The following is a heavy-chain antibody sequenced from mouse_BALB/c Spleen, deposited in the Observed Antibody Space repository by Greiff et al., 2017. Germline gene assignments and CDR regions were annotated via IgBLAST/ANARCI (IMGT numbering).Heavy chain of an antibody. D-gene: IGHD1-1*01. V-gene: IGHV14-3*02. CDR2: IDPANGNT. J-gene: IGHJ4*01. CDR3: ASYGSSFYAMDY. Sequence: VQLQQSGAELVKPGASVKLSCTASGFNIKDTYMHWVKQRPEQGLEWIGRIDPANGNTKYDPKFQGKATITADTSSNTAYLQLSSLTSEDTAVYYCASYGSSFYAMDYWGQGTSVTVSS. CDR1: GFNIKDTY.